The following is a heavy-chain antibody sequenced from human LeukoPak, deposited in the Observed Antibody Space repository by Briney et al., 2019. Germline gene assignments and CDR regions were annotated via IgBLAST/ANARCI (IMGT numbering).Heavy chain of an antibody. D-gene: IGHD1-26*01. V-gene: IGHV5-51*01. CDR1: GYSFTTYW. CDR3: TRLSRLGATDTYIAY. Sequence: GESLKISCKVSGYSFTTYWIAWVRQKPGKGLEWMGIIYPGDSDTRYSPSFQGQVTISADKSISTAYLQWSSLKASDTAMYFCTRLSRLGATDTYIAYWGQGSLVTVSS. J-gene: IGHJ4*02. CDR2: IYPGDSDT.